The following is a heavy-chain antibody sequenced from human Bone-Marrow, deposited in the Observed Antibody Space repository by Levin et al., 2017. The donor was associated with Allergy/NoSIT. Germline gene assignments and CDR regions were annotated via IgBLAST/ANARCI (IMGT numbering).Heavy chain of an antibody. CDR1: GASVSSNTAA. V-gene: IGHV6-1*01. Sequence: SETLSLTCAISGASVSSNTAAWNWIRQSPSRGLEWLGRTYYRSKWINEYAESVKSRISVNPDTSKNQFSLHLTSMTPDDTAVYYCTRDPGRGYGMDAWGQGTTVTVSS. J-gene: IGHJ6*02. CDR3: TRDPGRGYGMDA. CDR2: TYYRSKWIN.